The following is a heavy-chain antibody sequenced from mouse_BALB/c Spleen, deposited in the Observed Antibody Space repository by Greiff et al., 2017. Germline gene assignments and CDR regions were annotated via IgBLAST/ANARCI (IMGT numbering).Heavy chain of an antibody. CDR3: ARGRDWYFDV. J-gene: IGHJ1*01. CDR1: GYTFTDYN. Sequence: VQLKESGPELVKPGASVKMSCKASGYTFTDYNMDWVKQSHGKSLEWIGDINPNNGGTIYNQKFKGKATLTVDKSSSTAYMELRSLTSEDTAVYYCARGRDWYFDVWGAGTTVTVSS. V-gene: IGHV1-18*01. CDR2: INPNNGGT.